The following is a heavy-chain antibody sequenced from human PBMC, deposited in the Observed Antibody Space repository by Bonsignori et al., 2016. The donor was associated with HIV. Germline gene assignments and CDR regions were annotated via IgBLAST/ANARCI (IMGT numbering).Heavy chain of an antibody. D-gene: IGHD3-22*01. CDR2: ISSSGGTI. J-gene: IGHJ1*01. V-gene: IGHV3-48*03. Sequence: WIRQPPGKGLEWISYISSSGGTIYYADSVKGRFTISRDNAKNSLYLQMNSLRAEDTAVYYCARDLVVMTMYFQLWGQGTLVTVSS. CDR3: ARDLVVMTMYFQL.